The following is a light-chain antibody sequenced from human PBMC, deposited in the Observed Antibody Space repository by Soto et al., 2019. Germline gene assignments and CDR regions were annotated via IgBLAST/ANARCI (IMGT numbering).Light chain of an antibody. CDR2: WAS. CDR3: QHYYSTPRT. Sequence: DIVMTQSPDSLAVSLGERATINCKSSQSVLYSSNTKNYLAWYQQKPGQSPKLLIYWASTRESGVPARFSGGGSGTDFTLTISSLQAEDVAVYYCQHYYSTPRTFGQGTKVEIK. V-gene: IGKV4-1*01. J-gene: IGKJ1*01. CDR1: QSVLYSSNTKNY.